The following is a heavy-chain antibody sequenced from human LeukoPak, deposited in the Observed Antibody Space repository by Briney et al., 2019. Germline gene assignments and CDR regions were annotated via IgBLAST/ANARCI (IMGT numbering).Heavy chain of an antibody. CDR2: ISSTSSYI. V-gene: IGHV3-21*01. CDR3: ARASSGWAVDLYYFDY. Sequence: GGSLRLSCAASGFSFSSYSMNWVRQAPGKGLEWVSSISSTSSYIYYADSVKGRFTISRDNAKNSLYLQMNSLRAEDTAVYYCARASSGWAVDLYYFDYWGQGTLVTVSS. CDR1: GFSFSSYS. D-gene: IGHD6-19*01. J-gene: IGHJ4*02.